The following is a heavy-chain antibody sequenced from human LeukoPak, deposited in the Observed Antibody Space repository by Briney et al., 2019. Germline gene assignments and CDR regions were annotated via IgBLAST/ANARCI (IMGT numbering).Heavy chain of an antibody. D-gene: IGHD2-15*01. J-gene: IGHJ4*02. V-gene: IGHV3-23*01. CDR1: GFTFSSYA. Sequence: PGGSLRLSCAASGFTFSSYAMSWVRQAPGKGLEWVSAISGSGGSTYYADSVKGRFTISRDNSKNTLYLQMNSLRAEDTAVYYCAKVVVIAAYSGYYFDSWGQGTLVTVSS. CDR2: ISGSGGST. CDR3: AKVVVIAAYSGYYFDS.